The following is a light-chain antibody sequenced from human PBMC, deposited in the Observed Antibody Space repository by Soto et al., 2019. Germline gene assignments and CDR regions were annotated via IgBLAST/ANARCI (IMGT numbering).Light chain of an antibody. J-gene: IGLJ3*02. Sequence: QSVLTQPPSASGTPGQRVTISCSGSSSNIESNYVYWYQQLPGSAPNLLIYRNDQRPSGGPDRFSGSKSGTSASXAISGLRSEDEADYYCAAWDDSLSALVYGGGTKVTVL. CDR2: RND. CDR1: SSNIESNY. CDR3: AAWDDSLSALV. V-gene: IGLV1-47*01.